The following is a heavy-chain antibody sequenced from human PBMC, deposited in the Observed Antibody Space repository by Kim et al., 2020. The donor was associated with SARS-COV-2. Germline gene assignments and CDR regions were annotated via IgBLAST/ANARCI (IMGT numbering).Heavy chain of an antibody. D-gene: IGHD5-12*01. Sequence: PSLKIRVTISVDTSKNQFSLKLSSVTAADTAVYYCARDTSGYDSDAFDIWGQGTMVTVSS. V-gene: IGHV4-31*02. J-gene: IGHJ3*02. CDR3: ARDTSGYDSDAFDI.